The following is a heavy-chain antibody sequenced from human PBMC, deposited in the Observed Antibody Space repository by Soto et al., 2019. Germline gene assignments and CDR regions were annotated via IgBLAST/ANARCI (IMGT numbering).Heavy chain of an antibody. D-gene: IGHD5-12*01. Sequence: QVQLVQSGAEVKKPGASVKVSCKASGYTFTGYYMHWVRQAPGQGLEWMGWINPNSGGTNYAQKFQGRVTMTRDTSFSTAYMELSRLRSDDTAVYYCARSAAIVATGVRNWFDPWGQGTLVTVSS. CDR2: INPNSGGT. J-gene: IGHJ5*02. CDR3: ARSAAIVATGVRNWFDP. V-gene: IGHV1-2*02. CDR1: GYTFTGYY.